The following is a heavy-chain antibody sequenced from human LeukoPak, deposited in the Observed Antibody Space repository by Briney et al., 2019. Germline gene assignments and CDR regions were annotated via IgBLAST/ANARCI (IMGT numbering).Heavy chain of an antibody. CDR1: GVSISSSNSY. CDR3: ARQTGSGLFILP. CDR2: IYYSGNT. Sequence: TPSETLSLTCTVSGVSISSSNSYWGWIRQPPGEGLEWIGSIYYSGNTYYNASLKSQVSISIDTSKNQFSLRLTSVTAADTAVYYCARQTGSGLFILPGGQGTLVTVSS. V-gene: IGHV4-39*01. D-gene: IGHD3/OR15-3a*01. J-gene: IGHJ4*02.